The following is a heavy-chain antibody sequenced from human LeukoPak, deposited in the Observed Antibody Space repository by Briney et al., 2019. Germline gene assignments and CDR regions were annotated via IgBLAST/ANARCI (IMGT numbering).Heavy chain of an antibody. CDR3: ARDLTEHVHAFDI. V-gene: IGHV4-61*02. D-gene: IGHD1/OR15-1a*01. J-gene: IGHJ3*02. CDR2: IYTSGST. Sequence: PSETLSLTCTVSGGSISSGSYYWSWIRQPAGKGLEWIGRIYTSGSTNYNPSLKSRVTISVDTSKNQFSLKLSSVTAADTAVYYCARDLTEHVHAFDIWGQGTMVTVSS. CDR1: GGSISSGSYY.